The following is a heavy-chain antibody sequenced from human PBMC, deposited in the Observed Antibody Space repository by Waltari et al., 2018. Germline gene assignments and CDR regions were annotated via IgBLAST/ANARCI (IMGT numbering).Heavy chain of an antibody. Sequence: QVQLVQSGAEVKKPGSSVKVSCKASGGTFSSYAISWVRQAPGQGLEWMGGIITIFGRANTAPKVQGRVTITADETTSAAYMELSSLRSEDTAVYYCAREVCSSTSCHFDYWGQGTLVTVS. V-gene: IGHV1-69*12. D-gene: IGHD2-2*01. CDR1: GGTFSSYA. J-gene: IGHJ4*02. CDR2: IITIFGRA. CDR3: AREVCSSTSCHFDY.